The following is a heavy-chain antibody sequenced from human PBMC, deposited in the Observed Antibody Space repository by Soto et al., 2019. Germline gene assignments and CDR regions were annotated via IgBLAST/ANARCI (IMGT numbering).Heavy chain of an antibody. CDR3: ARNTYYDFWSGYPPIDYYGMDV. Sequence: SETLSLTCTVSGGSISSYYWSWIRQPPGKGLEWIGYIYYSGSTNYNPSLKSRVTISVDTSKNQFSLKLSSVTAADTAVYYCARNTYYDFWSGYPPIDYYGMDVWGQGTTVTVSS. D-gene: IGHD3-3*01. J-gene: IGHJ6*02. V-gene: IGHV4-59*01. CDR2: IYYSGST. CDR1: GGSISSYY.